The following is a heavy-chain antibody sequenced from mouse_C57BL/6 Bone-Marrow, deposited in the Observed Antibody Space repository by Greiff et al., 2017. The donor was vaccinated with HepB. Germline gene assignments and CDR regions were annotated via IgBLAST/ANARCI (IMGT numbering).Heavy chain of an antibody. CDR2: ISDGGSYT. D-gene: IGHD3-2*02. J-gene: IGHJ4*01. CDR3: ARDDSSGYAMDY. Sequence: EVHLVESGGGLVKPGGSLKLSCAASGFTFSSYAMSWVRQTPEKRLEWVATISDGGSYTYYPDNVKGRFTISRDNAKNNLYLQMSHLKSEDTAMYYCARDDSSGYAMDYWGQGTSVTVSS. V-gene: IGHV5-4*01. CDR1: GFTFSSYA.